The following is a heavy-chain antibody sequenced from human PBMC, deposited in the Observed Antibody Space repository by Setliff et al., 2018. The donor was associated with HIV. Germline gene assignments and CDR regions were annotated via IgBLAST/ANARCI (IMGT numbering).Heavy chain of an antibody. CDR3: ARDRYAGEIDY. D-gene: IGHD3-10*01. CDR2: INHSGST. Sequence: PSETLSLTCAVYGGSFSGYYWSWIRQPPGKGLEWIGEINHSGSTNYNPSLKSRLTLSIDTSKNQLSLKLSSVTAADTAVYYCARDRYAGEIDYWGQGTLVTVSS. J-gene: IGHJ4*02. V-gene: IGHV4-34*09. CDR1: GGSFSGYY.